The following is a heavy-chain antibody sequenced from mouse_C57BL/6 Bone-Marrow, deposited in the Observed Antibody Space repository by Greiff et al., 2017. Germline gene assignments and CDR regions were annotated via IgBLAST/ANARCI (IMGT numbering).Heavy chain of an antibody. D-gene: IGHD2-3*01. CDR3: GRPPDGEAMDY. CDR1: GYTFTSYW. V-gene: IGHV1-55*01. J-gene: IGHJ4*01. CDR2: IYPGSGST. Sequence: QVQLQQPGAELVKPGASVTMSCMASGYTFTSYWITWVKQRPGQGLAWIGDIYPGSGSTNYNEKFKSKATLTVDTYYRPAYMQLSSLTSEDSAVYYCGRPPDGEAMDYWGQGTSVTVSS.